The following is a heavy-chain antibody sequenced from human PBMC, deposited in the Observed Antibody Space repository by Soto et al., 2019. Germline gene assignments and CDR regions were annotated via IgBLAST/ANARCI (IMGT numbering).Heavy chain of an antibody. CDR3: ARHLGSGSFVYYYGMDV. J-gene: IGHJ6*02. V-gene: IGHV4-39*01. CDR2: IYYSGST. CDR1: GGFISSSSYY. D-gene: IGHD3-10*01. Sequence: SETLSLTCTVSGGFISSSSYYWGWIRQPPGKGLEWIGSIYYSGSTYYNPSLKSRVTISVDTSKNQFSLKLSSVTAADTALYYCARHLGSGSFVYYYGMDVWGQGTTVTVSS.